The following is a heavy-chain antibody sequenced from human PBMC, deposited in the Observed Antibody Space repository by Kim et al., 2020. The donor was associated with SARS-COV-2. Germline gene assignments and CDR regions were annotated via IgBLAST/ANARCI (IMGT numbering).Heavy chain of an antibody. D-gene: IGHD2-15*01. V-gene: IGHV1-3*01. J-gene: IGHJ6*01. CDR3: ARDSSYYGMDV. Sequence: TNYSRKVQGRVSITSESSASTAYMELSSLRSEDTAVYCCARDSSYYGMDVWGQGTTVTVSS. CDR2: T.